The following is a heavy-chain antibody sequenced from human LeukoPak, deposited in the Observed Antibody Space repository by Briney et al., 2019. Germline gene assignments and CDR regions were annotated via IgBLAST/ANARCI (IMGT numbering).Heavy chain of an antibody. CDR2: IYSGGST. D-gene: IGHD6-19*01. J-gene: IGHJ4*02. CDR1: GFTVSSNY. Sequence: PGGSLRLSCAASGFTVSSNYMSWVGQAPGKGLEWVSVIYSGGSTYYADSVKGRFTISRDNSKNTLYLQMNSLRAEDTALYYCAREKGWYYFDSWGQGTLVTVSS. V-gene: IGHV3-53*01. CDR3: AREKGWYYFDS.